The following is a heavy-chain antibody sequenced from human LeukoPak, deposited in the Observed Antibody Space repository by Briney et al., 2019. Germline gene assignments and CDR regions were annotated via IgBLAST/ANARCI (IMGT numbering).Heavy chain of an antibody. Sequence: GGSLRLSCAASGFIFSNYGMSWVRQVPGKGLEWVSSVRVNGHTTFYADSVKGRFTISRDNSKNTLYLQMNSLRAEDTAVYYCARDIVDIVEGRFDYWGQGTLVTVSS. CDR1: GFIFSNYG. CDR2: VRVNGHTT. J-gene: IGHJ4*02. CDR3: ARDIVDIVEGRFDY. D-gene: IGHD5-12*01. V-gene: IGHV3-23*01.